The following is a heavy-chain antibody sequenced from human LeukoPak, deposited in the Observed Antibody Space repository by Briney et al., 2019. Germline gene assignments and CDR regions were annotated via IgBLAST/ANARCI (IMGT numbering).Heavy chain of an antibody. D-gene: IGHD1-26*01. CDR3: AKSQVVRLSGSYHYYYDF. CDR2: INPVGGST. V-gene: IGHV1-46*01. CDR1: GYTFTNYY. J-gene: IGHJ4*02. Sequence: GASVKVSCKASGYTFTNYYMHWVRQAPGQGLEWIGIINPVGGSTTYAQQIQGRITMTRDTSTSTLYMELSSLRSEDTAVYYCAKSQVVRLSGSYHYYYDFWGQGTLVTVSS.